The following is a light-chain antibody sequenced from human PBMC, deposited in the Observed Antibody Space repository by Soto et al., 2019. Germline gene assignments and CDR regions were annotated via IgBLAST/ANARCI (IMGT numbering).Light chain of an antibody. Sequence: EIVLTQSPATLSLSPGERATLSCRASQSASSYLAWYQQKPGQAPRLLIYDASNMATGIPDRFSGSGSGTDFTLTISSLEPEDFAVYYCQQRSNWPLTFGGGTKVEIK. J-gene: IGKJ4*01. CDR3: QQRSNWPLT. CDR1: QSASSY. CDR2: DAS. V-gene: IGKV3-11*01.